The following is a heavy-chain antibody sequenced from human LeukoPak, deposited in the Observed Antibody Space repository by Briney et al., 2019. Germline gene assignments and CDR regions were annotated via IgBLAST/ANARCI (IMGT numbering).Heavy chain of an antibody. J-gene: IGHJ2*01. CDR3: ARDSGYGGSNYWYFDL. D-gene: IGHD4-23*01. V-gene: IGHV4-30-2*01. CDR2: IYHSGST. Sequence: SETLSLTCTVSGGSISSYSWSWIRQPPGKGLEWIGYIYHSGSTYYNPSLKSRVTISVDRSKNQFSLKLSSVTAADTAVYYCARDSGYGGSNYWYFDLWGRGTLVTVSS. CDR1: GGSISSYS.